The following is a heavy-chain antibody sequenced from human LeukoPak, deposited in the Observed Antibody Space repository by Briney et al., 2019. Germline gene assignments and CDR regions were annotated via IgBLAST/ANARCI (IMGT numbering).Heavy chain of an antibody. CDR3: ESAMGEGLAGTFYY. V-gene: IGHV3-53*01. Sequence: GGSLRLFCSAWGVTHIIIYMSYPRQAPGKGLEWVSVIYSGGSTYYADSVKGRFTISRDNSKNTLYLQMHSLRADDTAVLYCESAMGEGLAGTFYYGGQGTLVTVSS. CDR1: GVTHIIIY. D-gene: IGHD6-19*01. J-gene: IGHJ4*02. CDR2: IYSGGST.